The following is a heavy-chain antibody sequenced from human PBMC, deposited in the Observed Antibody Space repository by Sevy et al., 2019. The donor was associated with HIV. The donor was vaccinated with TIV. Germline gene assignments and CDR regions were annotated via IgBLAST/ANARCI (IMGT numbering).Heavy chain of an antibody. D-gene: IGHD5-18*01. J-gene: IGHJ4*02. Sequence: ASVKVSCKASGYTFTDYYIHWVRQAPGQGLEWMAWINPNSGGTSYAQNFQGRVTVTRDTSISTIYMELRNLRSADTAVYYCARPGGHTSGSLLDYWGQGTLVTVSS. CDR1: GYTFTDYY. CDR3: ARPGGHTSGSLLDY. CDR2: INPNSGGT. V-gene: IGHV1-2*02.